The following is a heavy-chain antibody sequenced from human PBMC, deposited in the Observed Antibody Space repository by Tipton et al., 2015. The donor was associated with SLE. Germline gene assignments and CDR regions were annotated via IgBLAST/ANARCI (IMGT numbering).Heavy chain of an antibody. CDR2: IYHSGST. CDR1: GGSISSGGYS. V-gene: IGHV4-30-2*01. J-gene: IGHJ4*02. CDR3: ARDLGLLGFDY. D-gene: IGHD3/OR15-3a*01. Sequence: TLSLTCAVSGGSISSGGYSWSWIRQPPGKGLEWIGYIYHSGSTYYNPSLKSRVTISVDRSKNQFSLKLSSVTAADSAVYYCARDLGLLGFDYWGQVTLVTVSS.